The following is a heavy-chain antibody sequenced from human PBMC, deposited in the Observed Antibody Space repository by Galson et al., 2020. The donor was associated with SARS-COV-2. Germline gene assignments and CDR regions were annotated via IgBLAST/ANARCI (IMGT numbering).Heavy chain of an antibody. D-gene: IGHD2-21*01. CDR3: VRPSWEYSIKAPGGY. J-gene: IGHJ1*01. Sequence: ASVKISCKASGYTFRNYGISWVRQAPGQGLEWMGWIRVYNGDTNYAQKLQGRVTMTTEISTSTAYMELRSLTSDDTAVYYCVRPSWEYSIKAPGGYWGQGTLVTVCS. V-gene: IGHV1-18*01. CDR1: GYTFRNYG. CDR2: IRVYNGDT.